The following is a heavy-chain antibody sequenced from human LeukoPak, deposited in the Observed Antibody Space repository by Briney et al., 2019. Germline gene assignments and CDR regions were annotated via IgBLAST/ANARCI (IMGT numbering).Heavy chain of an antibody. Sequence: SETLSLTCTVSGGSISSYYWSWIRQPPGKGLEWIGYIYYSGSTNYNPSLKSRVTISVGTSKNQFSLKLSSVTAADTAVYYCARGSGYSSSWYYAFDIWGQGTMVTVSS. CDR1: GGSISSYY. D-gene: IGHD6-13*01. CDR2: IYYSGST. V-gene: IGHV4-59*01. J-gene: IGHJ3*02. CDR3: ARGSGYSSSWYYAFDI.